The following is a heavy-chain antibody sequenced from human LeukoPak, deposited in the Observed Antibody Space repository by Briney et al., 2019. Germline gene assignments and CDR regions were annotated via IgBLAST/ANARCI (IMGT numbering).Heavy chain of an antibody. D-gene: IGHD4-17*01. CDR3: AREDDYGDGPDY. CDR2: ISGSSSYI. J-gene: IGHJ4*02. CDR1: GFTFSSYS. Sequence: GGSLRLSCAAPGFTFSSYSMNWVRQAPGKGLEWVSSISGSSSYIYYADSVKGRFTISRDNSKNMLYLQMNSLRAEDTAVYYCAREDDYGDGPDYWGQGTLVTVSS. V-gene: IGHV3-21*01.